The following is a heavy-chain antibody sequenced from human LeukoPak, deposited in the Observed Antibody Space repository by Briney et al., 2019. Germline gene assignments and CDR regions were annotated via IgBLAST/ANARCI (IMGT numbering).Heavy chain of an antibody. Sequence: KASETLSLTCTVSGGSISSYYWSWIRQPPGKGLEWIGYIYYSGSTNYNPSLKSRVTISVDTSKNQFSLKLSSVTAADTAVYYCARGRTYAGDDYWGQGTLVTVSS. D-gene: IGHD3-16*01. CDR2: IYYSGST. J-gene: IGHJ4*02. CDR1: GGSISSYY. V-gene: IGHV4-59*01. CDR3: ARGRTYAGDDY.